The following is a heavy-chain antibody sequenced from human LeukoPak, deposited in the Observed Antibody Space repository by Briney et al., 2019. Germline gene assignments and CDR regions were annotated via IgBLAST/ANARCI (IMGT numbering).Heavy chain of an antibody. Sequence: GGSLRLSCAGSGFTFSHYGIYWVRQAPGKGLEWVAAIWYDGSKQLYRDAVKGRFTISRDDSKNAVFLQMNSLRAEDTAVYFCARDLSYGSGEFWGQGTLVTVSS. CDR2: IWYDGSKQ. CDR3: ARDLSYGSGEF. CDR1: GFTFSHYG. D-gene: IGHD3-10*01. V-gene: IGHV3-33*01. J-gene: IGHJ4*02.